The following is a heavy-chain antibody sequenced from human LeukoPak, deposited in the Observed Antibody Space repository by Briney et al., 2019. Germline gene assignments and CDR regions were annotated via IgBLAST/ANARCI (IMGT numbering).Heavy chain of an antibody. Sequence: SETLSLTCTVSGASISSYYWSWIRQPPGKGLEWIGEINHSGSTNYNPSLKSRVTISVDTSKNQFSLKLSSVTAADTAVYYCATSGGTLGPTNYFAYWGQGTLVTVSS. CDR1: GASISSYY. D-gene: IGHD3-16*01. CDR2: INHSGST. V-gene: IGHV4-34*01. J-gene: IGHJ4*02. CDR3: ATSGGTLGPTNYFAY.